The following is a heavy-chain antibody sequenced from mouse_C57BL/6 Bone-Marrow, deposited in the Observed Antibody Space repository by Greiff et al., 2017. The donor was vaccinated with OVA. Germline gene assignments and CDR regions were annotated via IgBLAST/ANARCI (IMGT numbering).Heavy chain of an antibody. Sequence: EVQLVESGPGMVKPSQSLSLTCTVTGYSITSGYDWHWIRHFPGNKLEWMGYISYSGSTNYNPSLKSRISITHDTSKNHFFLKLNSVTTEDTATYYCASSGLYYFDYWGQGTTLTVSS. J-gene: IGHJ2*01. V-gene: IGHV3-1*01. CDR3: ASSGLYYFDY. CDR1: GYSITSGYD. D-gene: IGHD3-2*02. CDR2: ISYSGST.